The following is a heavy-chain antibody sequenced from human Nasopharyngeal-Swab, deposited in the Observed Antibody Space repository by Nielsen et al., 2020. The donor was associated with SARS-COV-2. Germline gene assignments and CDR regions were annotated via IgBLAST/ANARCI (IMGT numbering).Heavy chain of an antibody. CDR1: GFTFSHYF. V-gene: IGHV1-46*01. CDR3: ASEPGGMAAPGKHFDP. Sequence: ASVPVSCKASGFTFSHYFMHWVRQAPGQGLAWMGVITPSGGATNYARKFRGRVTMTRDPSTSTVYLDLSSLKSEDTDVYFFASEPGGMAAPGKHFDPWGQGTLVTVSS. J-gene: IGHJ5*02. D-gene: IGHD6-13*01. CDR2: ITPSGGAT.